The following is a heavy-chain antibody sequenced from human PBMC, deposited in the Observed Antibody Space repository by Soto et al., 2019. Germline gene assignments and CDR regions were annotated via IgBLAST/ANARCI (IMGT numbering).Heavy chain of an antibody. CDR3: ARDRTGTSFDYYYGMDV. V-gene: IGHV4-59*01. D-gene: IGHD1-7*01. CDR2: IYYSGST. J-gene: IGHJ6*02. CDR1: GGSISSYY. Sequence: SETLSLTCTVSGGSISSYYWSWIRQPPGKGLEWIGYIYYSGSTNYNPSLKSRVTISVDTSKNQFSLKLSSVTAADTAVYYCARDRTGTSFDYYYGMDVWGQGTTVTVSS.